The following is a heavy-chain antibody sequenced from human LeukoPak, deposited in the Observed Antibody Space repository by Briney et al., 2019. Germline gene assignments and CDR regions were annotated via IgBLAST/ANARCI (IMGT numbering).Heavy chain of an antibody. CDR3: ARRPLRGATYAFDI. Sequence: GGSLRLSCAASGFTFSSYAMHWVRQAPGKGLEYVSAISSNGGSTYYANSAKGRFTISRDNSKNTLYLQMGSLRAEDMAVYYCARRPLRGATYAFDIWGQGTMVTVSS. CDR2: ISSNGGST. CDR1: GFTFSSYA. D-gene: IGHD1-26*01. V-gene: IGHV3-64*01. J-gene: IGHJ3*02.